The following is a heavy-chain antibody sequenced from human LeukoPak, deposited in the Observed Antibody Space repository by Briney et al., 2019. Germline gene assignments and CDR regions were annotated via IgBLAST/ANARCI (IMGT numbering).Heavy chain of an antibody. J-gene: IGHJ4*02. Sequence: GGSLRLSCASSGFTFSDYYMSWIRQAPGKGLEWVSYISSSGSTIYYADSVKGRFTISRDNAKNSLYLQMNSLRAEDTAVYYCARDSTAGYYYGSGSYYYYFDYWGQGTLVTVSS. V-gene: IGHV3-11*01. CDR2: ISSSGSTI. D-gene: IGHD3-10*01. CDR3: ARDSTAGYYYGSGSYYYYFDY. CDR1: GFTFSDYY.